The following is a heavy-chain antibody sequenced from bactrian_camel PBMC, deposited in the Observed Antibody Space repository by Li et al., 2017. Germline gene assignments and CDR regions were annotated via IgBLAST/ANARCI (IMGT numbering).Heavy chain of an antibody. D-gene: IGHD1*01. CDR1: GFTLDGYD. J-gene: IGHJ6*01. V-gene: IGHV3S55*01. CDR3: AADLRRFCLHSDVTWGADDFSY. CDR2: VNSDGSE. Sequence: QLVESGGGSVQAGGSLRLSCSTSGFTLDGYDIGWYRQSPGNECELVSTVNSDGSEYYTDSVKGRFTIAQDTASNTLYLQMNSLRPEDTAMYYCAADLRRFCLHSDVTWGADDFSYWGQGTQVTVS.